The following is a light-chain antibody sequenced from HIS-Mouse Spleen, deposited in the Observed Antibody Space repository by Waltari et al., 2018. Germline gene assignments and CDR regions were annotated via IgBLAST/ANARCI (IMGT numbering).Light chain of an antibody. J-gene: IGLJ3*02. CDR1: SSDVGGYYY. Sequence: QSALTQPRSVSGSPGQSVTISCPGTSSDVGGYYYLSWYQQHPGKAPKLMIYDVSKRPSGVPDRFSGSKSGNTASLTISGLQAEDEADYYCCSYAGSYTWVFGGGTKLTVL. CDR2: DVS. CDR3: CSYAGSYTWV. V-gene: IGLV2-11*01.